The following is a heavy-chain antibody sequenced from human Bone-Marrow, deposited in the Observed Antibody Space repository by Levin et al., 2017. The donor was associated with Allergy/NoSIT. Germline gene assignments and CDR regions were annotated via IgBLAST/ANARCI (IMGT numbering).Heavy chain of an antibody. J-gene: IGHJ5*01. D-gene: IGHD2-15*01. CDR1: GDTFSTSP. V-gene: IGHV1-69*01. CDR3: ARGAAAFLQDYWLDS. Sequence: KISCRSSGDTFSTSPISWVRQAPGQGLEFMGGIIPIFGTPKYAQKFQDRVIITADESTGTVYMEISGLTSDDTAVYYCARGAAAFLQDYWLDSWGQGTLVTVSS. CDR2: IIPIFGTP.